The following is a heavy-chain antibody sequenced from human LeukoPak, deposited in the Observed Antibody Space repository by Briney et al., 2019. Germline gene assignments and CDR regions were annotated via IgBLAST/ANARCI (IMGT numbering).Heavy chain of an antibody. CDR2: IIPIFGTA. V-gene: IGHV1-69*13. CDR1: GGTFSSYA. CDR3: ARDSDLEWGDNWFDP. D-gene: IGHD1-26*01. Sequence: SVKVSCKASGGTFSSYAISWVRQAPGQGLEWMGGIIPIFGTANYAQKFQGRVTITADESTSTAYMELSSLRSEDTAVYFCARDSDLEWGDNWFDPWGQGTLVTVSS. J-gene: IGHJ5*02.